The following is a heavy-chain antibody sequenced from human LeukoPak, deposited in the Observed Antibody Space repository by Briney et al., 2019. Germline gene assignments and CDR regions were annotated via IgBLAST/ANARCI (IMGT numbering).Heavy chain of an antibody. Sequence: GGSLRLSCAASEFAFSTNSMNWVRQAPGKGLEWLSYISSSSRTVSYADSVKGRFTISKDNAQNSLYLQMNSLRADDMAVYYCARVRPGGHMDVWGKGTTVTVSS. J-gene: IGHJ6*03. V-gene: IGHV3-48*01. D-gene: IGHD1-1*01. CDR1: EFAFSTNS. CDR3: ARVRPGGHMDV. CDR2: ISSSSRTV.